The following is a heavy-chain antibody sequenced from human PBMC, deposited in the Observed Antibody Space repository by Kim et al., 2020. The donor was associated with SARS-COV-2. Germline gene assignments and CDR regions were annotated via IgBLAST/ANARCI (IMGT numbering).Heavy chain of an antibody. CDR1: GFIFSDFY. CDR2: ISSSSSYT. D-gene: IGHD2-15*01. V-gene: IGHV3-11*05. CDR3: ARGGGSGKRSFDI. Sequence: GGSLRLSCAASGFIFSDFYMTWIRQAPGKGLEWVSYISSSSSYTNYADSVKGRFTISRDNAKNSLYLQMNSLRAEDTASYYCARGGGSGKRSFDIWGQGTMVTASS. J-gene: IGHJ3*02.